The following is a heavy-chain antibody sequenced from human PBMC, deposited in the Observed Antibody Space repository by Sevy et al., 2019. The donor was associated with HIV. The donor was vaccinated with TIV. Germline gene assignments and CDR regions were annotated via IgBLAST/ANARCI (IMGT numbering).Heavy chain of an antibody. CDR3: AGENAWGRGYS. D-gene: IGHD1-26*01. CDR2: IYYNGHI. V-gene: IGHV4-59*08. CDR1: GGSITSLY. Sequence: SETLSLTCTVSGGSITSLYWNWIRQPPGKGLEWIANIYYNGHINYNPPLKSRVTLSLATSKTQFSLRLSSVTAADTAMYYCAGENAWGRGYSWGQGTLVTVSS. J-gene: IGHJ4*02.